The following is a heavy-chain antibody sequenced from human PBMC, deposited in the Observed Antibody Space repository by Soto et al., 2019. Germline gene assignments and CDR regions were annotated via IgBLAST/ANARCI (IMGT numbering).Heavy chain of an antibody. CDR2: IYHSGST. CDR1: GGSISSYY. J-gene: IGHJ4*02. V-gene: IGHV4-59*12. D-gene: IGHD4-17*01. CDR3: ARSQTTVTSYDY. Sequence: PSETLSLTCTVSGGSISSYYWSWIGQPPGKGLEWIGQIYHSGSTNYNPSLKSRVTISVDKSKNQFSLKLSSVTAADTAVYYCARSQTTVTSYDYWGQGTLVTVSS.